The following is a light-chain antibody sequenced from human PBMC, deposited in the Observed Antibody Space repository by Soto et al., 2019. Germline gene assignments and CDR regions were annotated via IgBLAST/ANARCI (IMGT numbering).Light chain of an antibody. J-gene: IGLJ1*01. Sequence: QSALTQPASVSGSPGQSIAISCTGTSSDVGNYNLVSWYQQHSGKAPKLMIYEGTKRPSGVSDRFSGSKSGNTASLTISGLQAEYEADYYCCSYASTGTYVFGTGTKVTVL. CDR3: CSYASTGTYV. CDR2: EGT. CDR1: SSDVGNYNL. V-gene: IGLV2-23*01.